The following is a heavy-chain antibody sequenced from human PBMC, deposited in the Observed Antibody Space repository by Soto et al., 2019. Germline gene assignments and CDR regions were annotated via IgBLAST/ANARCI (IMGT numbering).Heavy chain of an antibody. V-gene: IGHV1-18*01. D-gene: IGHD2-8*01. CDR3: ARDLSELMVYAIVGWFDP. Sequence: ASVKVSCKASGYTFTSYGISWVRQAPGQGLEWRGWISAYNGNTNYAQKLQGRVTMTTDTSTSTAYMELRSLRSDDTAVYYCARDLSELMVYAIVGWFDPWGQGTLVTVFS. J-gene: IGHJ5*02. CDR1: GYTFTSYG. CDR2: ISAYNGNT.